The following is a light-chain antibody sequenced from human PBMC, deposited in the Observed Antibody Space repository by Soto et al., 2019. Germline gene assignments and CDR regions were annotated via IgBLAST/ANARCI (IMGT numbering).Light chain of an antibody. J-gene: IGKJ4*01. CDR1: QSVSYN. CDR3: QQYKNWPPLT. Sequence: EIVMTQSPATLSVSPGETATLSCRASQSVSYNLAWYQQKPGQGPRLVIYGAFSSATGITARFSGSGSGTEFTLTISSLQSEDFAVYYCQQYKNWPPLTFGGGTKVEIK. CDR2: GAF. V-gene: IGKV3-15*01.